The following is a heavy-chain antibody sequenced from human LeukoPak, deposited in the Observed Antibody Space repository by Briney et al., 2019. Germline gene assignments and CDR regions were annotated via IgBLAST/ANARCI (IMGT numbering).Heavy chain of an antibody. D-gene: IGHD1-7*01. CDR2: IKQDGSEK. CDR3: ARIITGTRDFDASDI. CDR1: GFTFSSYW. V-gene: IGHV3-7*01. Sequence: GGSLRLSCAASGFTFSSYWMSWVRQAPGKGLEWVANIKQDGSEKYYVDSVKGRFTISRDNAKNSLYLQMNSLRAEDTAVYYCARIITGTRDFDASDIWGQGTMVTVSS. J-gene: IGHJ3*02.